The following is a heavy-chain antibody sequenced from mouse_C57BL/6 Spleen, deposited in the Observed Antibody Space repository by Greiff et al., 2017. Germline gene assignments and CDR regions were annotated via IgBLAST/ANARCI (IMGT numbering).Heavy chain of an antibody. V-gene: IGHV5-17*01. CDR1: GFTFSDYG. CDR3: ARRYDVAMDY. D-gene: IGHD2-14*01. Sequence: EVQRVESGGGLVKPGGSLKLSCAASGFTFSDYGMHWVRQAPEKGLEWVAYISSGSSTIYYADTVQGRFTISRDNAKNTLFLQMTSLRSEDTAMYYCARRYDVAMDYWGQGTSVTVSS. J-gene: IGHJ4*01. CDR2: ISSGSSTI.